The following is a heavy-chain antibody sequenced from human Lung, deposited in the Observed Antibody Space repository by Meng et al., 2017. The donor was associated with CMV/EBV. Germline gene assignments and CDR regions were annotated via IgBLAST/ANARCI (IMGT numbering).Heavy chain of an antibody. CDR1: GYTFSDYG. CDR2: INSYSGHT. J-gene: IGHJ4*02. D-gene: IGHD2-15*01. V-gene: IGHV1-18*01. Sequence: ASVXVSCKASGYTFSDYGIGWVRQAPGQGLEWMGWINSYSGHTNYAQKLQGRVTMTTDTSTSSAYMELRSLRSEDTAVYYCARVYCSGGSCYSPFDYWGQGTXVTVSS. CDR3: ARVYCSGGSCYSPFDY.